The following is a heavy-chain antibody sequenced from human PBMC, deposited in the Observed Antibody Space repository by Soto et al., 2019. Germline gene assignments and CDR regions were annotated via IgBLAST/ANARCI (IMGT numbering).Heavy chain of an antibody. J-gene: IGHJ5*02. CDR1: GGTFSSYV. Sequence: QVHLEQSGAEVKKPGSSVKVSCKFSGGTFSSYVIIWVRQAPGQGLEWMGGIIPVSGTANYAQKFHGRVTISADAATNTAYMELSSVRFDDTAVYYCATVDRSVALVGWFDPWGQGTLDTVSS. D-gene: IGHD2-8*02. CDR2: IIPVSGTA. CDR3: ATVDRSVALVGWFDP. V-gene: IGHV1-69*01.